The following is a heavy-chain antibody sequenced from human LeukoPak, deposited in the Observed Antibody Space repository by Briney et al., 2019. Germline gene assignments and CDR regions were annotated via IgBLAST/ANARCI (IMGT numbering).Heavy chain of an antibody. CDR1: GFTFSNAW. D-gene: IGHD3-10*01. Sequence: GGSLRLSCAASGFTFSNAWMSWVRQAPGKGLEWVGRIKSKTDGGTADYAAPVKGRFTISRDDSKNTLYVQMNSLKTEDTAVYYCTTGPYDYGSGTYYHWGQGTLVTVSS. V-gene: IGHV3-15*01. CDR2: IKSKTDGGTA. CDR3: TTGPYDYGSGTYYH. J-gene: IGHJ4*02.